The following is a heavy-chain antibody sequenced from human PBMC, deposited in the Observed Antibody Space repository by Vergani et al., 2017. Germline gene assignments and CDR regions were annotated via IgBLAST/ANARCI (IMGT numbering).Heavy chain of an antibody. CDR3: ARADYDILTGYYSGWFDP. CDR2: ISAYNGNT. V-gene: IGHV1-18*04. J-gene: IGHJ5*02. CDR1: GYTFTSYG. D-gene: IGHD3-9*01. Sequence: QVQLVQSGAEVKKPGASVKVSCKASGYTFTSYGISWVRQAPGQGLEWMGWISAYNGNTNYAQKLQGRVTMTTDTSTSTAYMELRSLRSDATAVYYCARADYDILTGYYSGWFDPWGQGTLVTVSS.